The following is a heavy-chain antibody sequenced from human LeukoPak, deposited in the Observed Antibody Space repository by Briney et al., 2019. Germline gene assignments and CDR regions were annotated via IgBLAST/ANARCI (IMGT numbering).Heavy chain of an antibody. Sequence: GGSLRLSCAASGFTFSNYWMTWVRQAPGKGLEWVANIKQDGNEKYYVDSVKGRFTISRDNAKNSLFLQMNSLRAEDTAVYYCARDVSDENGSSSRIHLDSWGQGTLVSVYS. CDR1: GFTFSNYW. CDR2: IKQDGNEK. D-gene: IGHD6-6*01. V-gene: IGHV3-7*01. J-gene: IGHJ4*02. CDR3: ARDVSDENGSSSRIHLDS.